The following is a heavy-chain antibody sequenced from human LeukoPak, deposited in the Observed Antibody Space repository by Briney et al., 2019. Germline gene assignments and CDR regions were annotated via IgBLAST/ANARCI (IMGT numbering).Heavy chain of an antibody. CDR3: ARNTVYCMDV. CDR1: GGSISSGGYY. V-gene: IGHV4-30-2*02. Sequence: SETLSLTCTVSGGSISSGGYYWSWIRQPPGKGLEWIGYIYHSGSTYYNPSLKSRVTISVDTSKNQFSLKLSSVTAADTAVYYCARNTVYCMDVWGQGTTVTVSS. CDR2: IYHSGST. J-gene: IGHJ6*02.